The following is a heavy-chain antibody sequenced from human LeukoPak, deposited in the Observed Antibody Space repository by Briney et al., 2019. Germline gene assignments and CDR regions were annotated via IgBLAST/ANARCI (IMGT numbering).Heavy chain of an antibody. J-gene: IGHJ3*02. V-gene: IGHV4-39*01. CDR2: IYYSGST. CDR3: ARPYDTSGYFNAFDI. CDR1: GGSISSSSYY. D-gene: IGHD3-22*01. Sequence: SETLPLTCTVSGGSISSSSYYWGWIRQPPGKGLEWIGSIYYSGSTYYSPSLKSRVTISVDTSKNQFSLKLSSVTAADTAVYYCARPYDTSGYFNAFDIWGQGTMVTVSS.